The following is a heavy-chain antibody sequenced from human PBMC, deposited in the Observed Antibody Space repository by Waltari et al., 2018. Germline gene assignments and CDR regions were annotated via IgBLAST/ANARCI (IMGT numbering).Heavy chain of an antibody. CDR3: ARGRFGELFLAY. D-gene: IGHD3-10*01. Sequence: QVQLQESGPGLVKPSQTLSLTCTVSGGSISSGSYYWSWIRQPAGKGLEWIGRIYTIGSTNYNPSLKSRVTISVDTSKNQFSLKLSSVTAADTAVYYCARGRFGELFLAYWGQGTLVTVSS. CDR2: IYTIGST. V-gene: IGHV4-61*02. CDR1: GGSISSGSYY. J-gene: IGHJ4*02.